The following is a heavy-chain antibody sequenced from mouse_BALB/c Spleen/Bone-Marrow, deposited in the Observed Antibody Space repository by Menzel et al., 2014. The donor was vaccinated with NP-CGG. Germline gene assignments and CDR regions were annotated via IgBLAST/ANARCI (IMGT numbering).Heavy chain of an antibody. CDR2: IDPSDSET. CDR3: ARSHGYYPYWYFDV. CDR1: GYTFTSYW. D-gene: IGHD2-3*01. V-gene: IGHV1-69*02. Sequence: QVQLQQPGAELVKPGAPVKLSCKASGYTFTSYWMNWVKQRPGRGLEWIGRIDPSDSETHYNQKFKDKATLTVDKSSSTAYIQLSSQTSEDSAVYYCARSHGYYPYWYFDVWGAGTTVTVSS. J-gene: IGHJ1*01.